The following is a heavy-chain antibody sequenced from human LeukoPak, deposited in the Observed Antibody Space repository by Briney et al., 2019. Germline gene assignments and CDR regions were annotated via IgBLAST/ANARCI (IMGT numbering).Heavy chain of an antibody. J-gene: IGHJ5*02. Sequence: GESLKISCKGSGYSSTSYWIGWVRQMPGKGLEWMGIIYPGDSDTRYSPSFQGQVTISADKSISTAYLQWSSLKASDTAMYYYARFSSIYCSSTSCYKWFDPWGQGTLVTVSS. CDR1: GYSSTSYW. CDR2: IYPGDSDT. V-gene: IGHV5-51*01. CDR3: ARFSSIYCSSTSCYKWFDP. D-gene: IGHD2-2*02.